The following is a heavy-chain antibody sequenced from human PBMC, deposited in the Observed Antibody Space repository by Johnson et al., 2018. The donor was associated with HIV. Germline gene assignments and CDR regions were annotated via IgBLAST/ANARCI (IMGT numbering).Heavy chain of an antibody. D-gene: IGHD3-10*01. CDR1: GFSFRSYA. J-gene: IGHJ3*02. CDR3: ARGALGSFDI. V-gene: IGHV3-30*03. CDR2: ISYDGSNK. Sequence: QMQLVESGGGLVQPGGSLRLSCAASGFSFRSYAMHWVRQAPGKGLEWVGVISYDGSNKYYADSVKGRFTISRDNSKNTMSLQMNSPRVEDTAVYYCARGALGSFDIWGQGTMVTVSS.